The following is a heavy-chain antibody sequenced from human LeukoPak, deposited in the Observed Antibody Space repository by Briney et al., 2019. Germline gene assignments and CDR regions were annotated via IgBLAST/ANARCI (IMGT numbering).Heavy chain of an antibody. CDR1: GYIFTSYN. J-gene: IGHJ6*03. Sequence: ASVKVSCKASGYIFTSYNMYWVRQAPGQGLEWMGIINSSGGSTNYAQKFQGRVTMTRDTSTSTVYMELSSLRSEDTAVYYCAKGSGYEAQYYYYYMDVWGKGTTVTISS. CDR2: INSSGGST. CDR3: AKGSGYEAQYYYYYMDV. D-gene: IGHD5-12*01. V-gene: IGHV1-46*01.